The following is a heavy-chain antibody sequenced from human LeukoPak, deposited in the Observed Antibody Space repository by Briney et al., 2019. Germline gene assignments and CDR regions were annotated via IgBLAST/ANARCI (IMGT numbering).Heavy chain of an antibody. CDR1: GGSISRDGHY. Sequence: SETLSLTCTDIGGSISRDGHYMSWIRQYSGKGLESIGSVSSSGTTTYNPSLKSRVTISLDTSQNQFSLNLRSLTAADTAVYYCAREMVRDAFDIWGQGTMVTVSS. J-gene: IGHJ3*02. CDR2: VSSSGTT. D-gene: IGHD2-8*01. V-gene: IGHV4-31*03. CDR3: AREMVRDAFDI.